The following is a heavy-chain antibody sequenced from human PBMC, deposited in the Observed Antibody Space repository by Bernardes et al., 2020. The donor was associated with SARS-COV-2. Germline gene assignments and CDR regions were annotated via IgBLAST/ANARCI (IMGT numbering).Heavy chain of an antibody. D-gene: IGHD3-10*01. J-gene: IGHJ5*02. CDR1: GGTFSSYA. Sequence: SVKVSCKASGGTFSSYAISWVRQAPGQGLEWMGGIIPIFGTANYAQKFQGRVTITADESTSTAYMELSSLRSEDTAVYYCARGHLLWFREYLGWFDPWGQGTLVTVSS. CDR3: ARGHLLWFREYLGWFDP. V-gene: IGHV1-69*13. CDR2: IIPIFGTA.